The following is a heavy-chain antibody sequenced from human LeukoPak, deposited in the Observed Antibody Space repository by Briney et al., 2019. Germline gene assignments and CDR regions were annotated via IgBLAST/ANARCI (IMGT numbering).Heavy chain of an antibody. V-gene: IGHV3-15*01. J-gene: IGHJ6*02. CDR3: TTAFGDIVVVVALEADV. D-gene: IGHD2-15*01. CDR2: IKSKTDGGTT. Sequence: GGSLRLSCAASGFTFSNVWMSCVRQAPGKGLEWVGRIKSKTDGGTTDYAAPVKGRFTISRDDSKNTLYLQMNSLKTEDTAVYYCTTAFGDIVVVVALEADVWGQGTTVTVSS. CDR1: GFTFSNVW.